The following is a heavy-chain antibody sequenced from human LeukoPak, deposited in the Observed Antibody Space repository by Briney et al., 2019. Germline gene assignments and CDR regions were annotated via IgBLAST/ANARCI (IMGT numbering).Heavy chain of an antibody. CDR2: ISGSGGST. D-gene: IGHD3-16*02. Sequence: GGSLRLSCAASGFTFSSYTMSWVRQAPGKGLEWVSAISGSGGSTYYADSVKGRFTISRDNSKNTLYLQMNSLRAEDTAVYYRARTMITFGGVIVPTDYWGQGTLVTVSS. CDR3: ARTMITFGGVIVPTDY. CDR1: GFTFSSYT. V-gene: IGHV3-23*01. J-gene: IGHJ4*02.